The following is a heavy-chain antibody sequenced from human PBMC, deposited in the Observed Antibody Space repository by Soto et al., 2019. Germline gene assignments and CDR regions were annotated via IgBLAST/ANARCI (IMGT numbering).Heavy chain of an antibody. J-gene: IGHJ6*02. Sequence: QVQLQESGPGLVKPSQTLSLTCTVSGGSISSGGYYWSWIRQHPGKGLEWIGYIYYSGSTYYNPSLKSRVTISVDTSKNQFSLKLSSVNAADTAVYYCARANPAGTNRGRGYYYYGMDVWGQGTTVTVSS. V-gene: IGHV4-31*03. CDR2: IYYSGST. CDR1: GGSISSGGYY. CDR3: ARANPAGTNRGRGYYYYGMDV. D-gene: IGHD7-27*01.